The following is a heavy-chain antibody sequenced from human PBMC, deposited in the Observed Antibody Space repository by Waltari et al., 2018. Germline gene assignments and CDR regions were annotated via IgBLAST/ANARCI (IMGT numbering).Heavy chain of an antibody. V-gene: IGHV1-69*02. CDR2: IIPILGIA. D-gene: IGHD3-3*01. CDR3: ATTATYYVFWIGGWGMDV. J-gene: IGHJ6*02. Sequence: QVQLVQSGAEVKKPGSSVKVSCKASGGTFSSYTISWVRQAPGQGLEWMGRIIPILGIANYAQKFQGRVTITPDKSTSTAYMELGSLRSEDTAVYYCATTATYYVFWIGGWGMDVWGQGTTVTVSS. CDR1: GGTFSSYT.